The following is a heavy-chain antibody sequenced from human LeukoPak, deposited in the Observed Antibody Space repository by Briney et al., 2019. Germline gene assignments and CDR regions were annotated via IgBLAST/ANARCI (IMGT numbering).Heavy chain of an antibody. Sequence: SETLSLTCTVSGGSISSSSYYWGWIRQPPGKGLEWIGSIYYSGSTYYNPSLKSRVTISVDTSKNQFSLKLSSVTAADTAVYYCARFSRFTGYNWFDPWGQGTLVTVSS. V-gene: IGHV4-39*01. CDR3: ARFSRFTGYNWFDP. J-gene: IGHJ5*02. CDR2: IYYSGST. CDR1: GGSISSSSYY. D-gene: IGHD3-3*01.